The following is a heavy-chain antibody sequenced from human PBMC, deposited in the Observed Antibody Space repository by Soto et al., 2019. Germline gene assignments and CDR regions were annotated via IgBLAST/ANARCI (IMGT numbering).Heavy chain of an antibody. D-gene: IGHD4-17*01. Sequence: QVQLQESGPGLVKPSQTLSLTCTVFGGSVSSGDFYWSWIRQPPGKGLEWIGYIYYSGSSYYHPSLKSRVIISVDASKNQFSLNMRSVTAADTAVYFCARGILDYCGHFDYWGRGTLVDVSS. J-gene: IGHJ4*02. CDR1: GGSVSSGDFY. V-gene: IGHV4-30-4*01. CDR3: ARGILDYCGHFDY. CDR2: IYYSGSS.